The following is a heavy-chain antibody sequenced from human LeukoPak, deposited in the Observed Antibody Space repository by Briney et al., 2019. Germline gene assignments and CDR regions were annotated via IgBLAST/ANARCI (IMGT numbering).Heavy chain of an antibody. CDR3: ARTPYYYGSGRPVVFDY. CDR1: GSSFSGYE. D-gene: IGHD3-10*01. CDR2: LTSRSRTM. Sequence: GGSLRLSCTASGSSFSGYEMNWVRQAPGKGLEWLSYLTSRSRTMYYADSVKGRFTISRDNAKNSLYLQMNSLRDEDTAVYYCARTPYYYGSGRPVVFDYWGQGTLVTVSS. V-gene: IGHV3-48*03. J-gene: IGHJ4*02.